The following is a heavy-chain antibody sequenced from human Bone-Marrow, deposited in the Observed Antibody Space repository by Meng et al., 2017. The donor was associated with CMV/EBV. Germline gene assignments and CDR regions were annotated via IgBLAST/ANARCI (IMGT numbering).Heavy chain of an antibody. CDR1: GFTFSSYD. J-gene: IGHJ6*02. CDR3: ARDNSGSSSPELVDYYGMDV. D-gene: IGHD6-13*01. V-gene: IGHV3-13*01. CDR2: IGTAGDT. Sequence: GESLKISCAASGFTFSSYDMHWVRQATGKGLEWVSAIGTAGDTYYPGSVKGRFTISRENAKNSLYLQMNSLRAEDTAVYYCARDNSGSSSPELVDYYGMDVWGQGTTVTVSS.